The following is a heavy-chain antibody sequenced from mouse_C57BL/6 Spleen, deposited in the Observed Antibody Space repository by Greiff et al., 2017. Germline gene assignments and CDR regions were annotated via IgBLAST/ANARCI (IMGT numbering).Heavy chain of an antibody. V-gene: IGHV1-82*01. D-gene: IGHD1-1*01. J-gene: IGHJ1*03. CDR2: IYPGDGAT. CDR3: ARPITTGVWYFEV. Sequence: VQLQQSGPELVKPGASVKISCKASGYAFSSSWMHWVKQRPGKGLEWIGRIYPGDGATNYNGKFKGKATLTADKSSSTAYMQPSSLTSEDSAVYFSARPITTGVWYFEVGGTGTTVTV. CDR1: GYAFSSSW.